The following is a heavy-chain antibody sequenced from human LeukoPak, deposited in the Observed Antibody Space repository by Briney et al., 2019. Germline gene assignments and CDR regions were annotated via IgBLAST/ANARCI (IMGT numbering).Heavy chain of an antibody. CDR3: ARTYGSSGLGYFDL. D-gene: IGHD6-13*01. J-gene: IGHJ2*01. V-gene: IGHV4-59*01. Sequence: SETLSLTCTVSGGSISSYYWSWIRQPPGKGLEWIGYIYYSGSTNYSPSLKSRLTISVDTSENQFSLKLSSVTAADTAVYYCARTYGSSGLGYFDLWGCGTLVTVSS. CDR2: IYYSGST. CDR1: GGSISSYY.